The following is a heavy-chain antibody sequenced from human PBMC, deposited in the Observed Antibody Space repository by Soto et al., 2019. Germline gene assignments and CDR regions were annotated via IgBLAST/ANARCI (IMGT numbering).Heavy chain of an antibody. CDR2: IIPIFGTA. J-gene: IGHJ6*02. V-gene: IGHV1-69*01. D-gene: IGHD2-2*01. CDR1: GGTFSSYA. Sequence: QVQLVQSGAEVKKPGSSVKVSCKASGGTFSSYAISWVRQAPGQGLEWMGGIIPIFGTANYAQKFQGRVTITADESTSTAYMELSSLRSEDTAVYYCARAVRRVVVAPAATQFHYYYYGMDVWGQGTTVTVSS. CDR3: ARAVRRVVVAPAATQFHYYYYGMDV.